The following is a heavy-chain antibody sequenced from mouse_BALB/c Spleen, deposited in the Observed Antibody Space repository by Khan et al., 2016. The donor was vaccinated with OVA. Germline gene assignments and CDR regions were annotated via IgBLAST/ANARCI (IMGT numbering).Heavy chain of an antibody. J-gene: IGHJ3*01. D-gene: IGHD1-1*01. CDR2: VSTGGSYT. CDR1: GFTFSTYG. Sequence: DVQLVESGGDLVKPGGSLKLSCAASGFTFSTYGMSWVRQTPDRRLEWVATVSTGGSYTYYPASVKGRFTISRDNAKNTLYLQMSSLKSEDTAMFYCTRLAYYYDSEGFAYWGQGTLVTVSA. V-gene: IGHV5-6*01. CDR3: TRLAYYYDSEGFAY.